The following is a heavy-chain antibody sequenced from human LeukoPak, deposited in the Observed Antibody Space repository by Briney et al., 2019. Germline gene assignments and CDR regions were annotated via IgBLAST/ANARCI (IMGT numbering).Heavy chain of an antibody. CDR3: AKVPYGDYYFEN. CDR2: ITASGGST. J-gene: IGHJ4*02. Sequence: GGSLRLSCAVSGFTFSSYAMTWVRQTPGKGLEWVSAITASGGSTYYADSVKGRFTISRDNSKNTLYLQVNSLRAEDTAVYCCAKVPYGDYYFENWGQGTLVTVSS. D-gene: IGHD4-17*01. V-gene: IGHV3-23*01. CDR1: GFTFSSYA.